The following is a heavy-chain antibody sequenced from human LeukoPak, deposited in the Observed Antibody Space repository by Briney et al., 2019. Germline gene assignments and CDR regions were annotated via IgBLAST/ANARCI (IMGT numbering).Heavy chain of an antibody. CDR3: TGRMTTVTTWNY. CDR2: IISIFSTA. CDR1: GGTFSSYA. V-gene: IGHV1-69*13. D-gene: IGHD4-11*01. Sequence: SVKVSCKASGGTFSSYAISWVRQAPGQGLEWMGGIISIFSTANYAQKFQGRVTITADESTSTAYMELSSLKSEDTAVYYCTGRMTTVTTWNYWGQGTLVTVSS. J-gene: IGHJ4*02.